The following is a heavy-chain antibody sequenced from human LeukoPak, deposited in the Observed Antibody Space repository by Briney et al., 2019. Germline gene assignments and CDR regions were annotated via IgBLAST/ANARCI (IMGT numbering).Heavy chain of an antibody. CDR2: IYTSGST. D-gene: IGHD6-13*01. CDR1: GGSISSGSYY. J-gene: IGHJ6*03. Sequence: SETLSLTRTVSGGSISSGSYYWSWIRQPAGKGLEWIGRIYTSGSTNYNPSLKSRVTISVDTSKNQFSLKLSSVTAADTAVYYCARDSWWTAAGYYYYMDVWGKGTTVTVSS. V-gene: IGHV4-61*02. CDR3: ARDSWWTAAGYYYYMDV.